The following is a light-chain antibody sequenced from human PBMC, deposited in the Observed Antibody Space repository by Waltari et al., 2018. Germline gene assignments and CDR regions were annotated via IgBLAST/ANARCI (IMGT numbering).Light chain of an antibody. V-gene: IGLV2-14*03. CDR3: SSYTSSRNYV. CDR2: DVS. CDR1: SSDVGGYNY. Sequence: QSALTQPASVSGSPGQSITISCTGTSSDVGGYNYVSWYQQHPGKAPKLMIYDVSNRPSGVSNRFSGSKSGNTASLTSSGLQTEDEADYYCSSYTSSRNYVFGTGTKVTVL. J-gene: IGLJ1*01.